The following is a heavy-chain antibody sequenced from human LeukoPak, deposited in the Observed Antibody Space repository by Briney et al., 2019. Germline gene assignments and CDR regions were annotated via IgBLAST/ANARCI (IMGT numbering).Heavy chain of an antibody. D-gene: IGHD5-18*01. Sequence: SGTLSLTCGVTGGSISGSNWWSWVRQPPGKGLEWIGEVYHSGSTNYNPSLKSRVTISVDTSKNQFSLKLSSVTAADTAVYYCARGEVQLPPDYWGQGTLVTVSS. CDR2: VYHSGST. V-gene: IGHV4-4*02. J-gene: IGHJ4*02. CDR1: GGSISGSNW. CDR3: ARGEVQLPPDY.